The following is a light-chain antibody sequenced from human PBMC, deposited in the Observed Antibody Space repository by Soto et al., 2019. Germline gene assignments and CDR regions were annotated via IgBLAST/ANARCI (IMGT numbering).Light chain of an antibody. J-gene: IGKJ1*01. CDR1: QRISNN. Sequence: EVVMTQSPATLSVSPGERVTLSCRASQRISNNVAWYQQRPGQTPRLLIYGASTRASGVPARFSGSGFGADFTLTISSLQPDDFATYYCQQYNSYPWTFGQGTKVDIK. V-gene: IGKV3-15*01. CDR3: QQYNSYPWT. CDR2: GAS.